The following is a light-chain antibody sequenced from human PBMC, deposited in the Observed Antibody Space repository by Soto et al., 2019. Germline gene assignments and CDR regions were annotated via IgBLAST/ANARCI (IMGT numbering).Light chain of an antibody. CDR3: SSYAGSNNRVV. J-gene: IGLJ2*01. V-gene: IGLV2-8*01. Sequence: QSALTQPPSASGSPGQSVTISCTGTSSDVGGYNYVSWYQEHPGKAPKLMIYEVSKRRSGVPDRFSASKSGNTASLTVSGLQAEDEAEYYCSSYAGSNNRVVFGGGTKVTVL. CDR1: SSDVGGYNY. CDR2: EVS.